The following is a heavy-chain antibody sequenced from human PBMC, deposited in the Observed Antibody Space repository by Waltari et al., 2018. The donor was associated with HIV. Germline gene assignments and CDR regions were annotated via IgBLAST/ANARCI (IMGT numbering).Heavy chain of an antibody. V-gene: IGHV1-2*06. Sequence: QVQLVQSGAEVKKPGASVKVSCKASGYTFTGFYMHWVRQAPGQGIEWMGRINPNSGGTNYAQQFQGRVTMTRDTSISTAYMELSRLRSDDTAVYYCAREGARMTTMIYYYYGMDVWGQGTTVTVSS. D-gene: IGHD4-4*01. CDR3: AREGARMTTMIYYYYGMDV. CDR2: INPNSGGT. CDR1: GYTFTGFY. J-gene: IGHJ6*02.